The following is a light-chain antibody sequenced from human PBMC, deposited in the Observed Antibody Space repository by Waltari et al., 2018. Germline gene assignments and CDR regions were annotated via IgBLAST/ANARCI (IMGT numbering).Light chain of an antibody. V-gene: IGKV1-5*03. J-gene: IGKJ1*01. CDR2: KTS. CDR1: QSISDW. Sequence: IQMTQSPSTLSASVGDRVTITCRASQSISDWLAWYQQKPGKAPKLIMYKTSTLQGGVPSRFSGGGSDTEFTLTISSLQPDDFATYYCQQYNHYPWTFGPGTKVEVK. CDR3: QQYNHYPWT.